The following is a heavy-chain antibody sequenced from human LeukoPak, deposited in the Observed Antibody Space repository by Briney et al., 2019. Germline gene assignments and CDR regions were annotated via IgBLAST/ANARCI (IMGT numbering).Heavy chain of an antibody. D-gene: IGHD3-22*01. CDR1: GFTFSDYY. V-gene: IGHV3-11*04. CDR3: ASSRGHYYYDSSGYPH. Sequence: GGSLRLSCAASGFTFSDYYMSWIRQAPGKGLEWVSYISSSGSTIYYADSVKGRFTISGDNAKNSLYLQMNSLRAEDTAVYYCASSRGHYYYDSSGYPHWGQGTLVTVSS. CDR2: ISSSGSTI. J-gene: IGHJ4*02.